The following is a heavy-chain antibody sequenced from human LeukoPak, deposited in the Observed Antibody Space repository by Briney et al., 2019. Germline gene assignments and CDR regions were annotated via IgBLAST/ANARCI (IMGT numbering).Heavy chain of an antibody. D-gene: IGHD6-13*01. J-gene: IGHJ6*02. V-gene: IGHV3-30*18. Sequence: GGSLRLSCAASGFTFNNYGMHWVRQAPGKGLEWVAVISYDGSNKYYAGSVKGRFTISRDNSKNTLYLQMNSLRAEDTAVYYCAKDSGSSWYEYYYYYGMDVWGQGTTVTVSS. CDR1: GFTFNNYG. CDR3: AKDSGSSWYEYYYYYGMDV. CDR2: ISYDGSNK.